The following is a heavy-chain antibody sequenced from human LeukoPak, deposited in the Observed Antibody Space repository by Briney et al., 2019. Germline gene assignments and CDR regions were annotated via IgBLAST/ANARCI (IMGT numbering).Heavy chain of an antibody. J-gene: IGHJ4*02. CDR3: AKVNTSPGF. D-gene: IGHD6-25*01. CDR1: AFPFNTYG. CDR2: ITQDGSQK. V-gene: IGHV3-30*18. Sequence: PGGSLRLSCEASAFPFNTYGLHWVRQAPGKGLEWVALITQDGSQKFYADSVKGRFSVSRDNSRSTLFLQMNYLRLEDTAVYFCAKVNTSPGFWGLGTLVTVSS.